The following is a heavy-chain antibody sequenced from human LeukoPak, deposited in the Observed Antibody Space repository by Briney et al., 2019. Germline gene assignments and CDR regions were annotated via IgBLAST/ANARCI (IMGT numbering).Heavy chain of an antibody. D-gene: IGHD1-1*01. J-gene: IGHJ5*02. V-gene: IGHV5-51*01. CDR2: IFPGDSDT. Sequence: GESLKISCKGSGYSFADYWIGWVRQMPGKGLEWVGIIFPGDSDTRHSPSFQGQVTISVDKSISTAYLQWSSLKASDTAMYYCARVGTTGTRWFDPWGQGTLVTVSS. CDR3: ARVGTTGTRWFDP. CDR1: GYSFADYW.